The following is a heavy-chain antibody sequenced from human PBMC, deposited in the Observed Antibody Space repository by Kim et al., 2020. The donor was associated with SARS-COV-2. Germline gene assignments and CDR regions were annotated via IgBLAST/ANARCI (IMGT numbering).Heavy chain of an antibody. CDR2: ISYDGSNK. V-gene: IGHV3-33*05. CDR3: ARGFGDDSSGYLTVHYYYGMDV. CDR1: GFTFSSYG. D-gene: IGHD3-22*01. J-gene: IGHJ6*02. Sequence: GGSLRLSCAASGFTFSSYGMHWVRQAPGKGLEWVAVISYDGSNKYYADSVKGRFTISRDNSKNTLYLQMNSLRAEDTAVYYCARGFGDDSSGYLTVHYYYGMDVCGQGTTVTVSS.